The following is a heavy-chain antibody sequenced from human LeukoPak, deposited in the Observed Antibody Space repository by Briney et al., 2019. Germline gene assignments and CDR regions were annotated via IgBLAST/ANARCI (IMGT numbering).Heavy chain of an antibody. CDR2: ISGYNGKT. J-gene: IGHJ3*02. CDR1: DYTFTNYD. Sequence: ASVKVSCKASDYTFTNYDISWVRQAPGQGLEWVGWISGYNGKTDYAQKFQGRVTMTTDTSTSTAYMELRSLRSDDTAMYYCARDESVFDIWGPGTMVIVSS. CDR3: ARDESVFDI. V-gene: IGHV1-18*01. D-gene: IGHD5/OR15-5a*01.